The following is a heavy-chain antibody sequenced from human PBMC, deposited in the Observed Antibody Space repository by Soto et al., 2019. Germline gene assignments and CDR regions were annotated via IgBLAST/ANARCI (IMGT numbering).Heavy chain of an antibody. V-gene: IGHV3-66*01. J-gene: IGHJ4*02. CDR1: RFIVRSNY. D-gene: IGHD3-22*01. CDR3: ATGPMIVVVSYFAY. CDR2: IYSDNST. Sequence: EVQLVESGGGLVQPGGSLRLSCAASRFIVRSNYMSWVRQAPGKGLEWVSIIYSDNSTYYADSVKGRFTISRDNSKNTLYLQMNSLRAEDTAVYYCATGPMIVVVSYFAYWGQGTLVTVSS.